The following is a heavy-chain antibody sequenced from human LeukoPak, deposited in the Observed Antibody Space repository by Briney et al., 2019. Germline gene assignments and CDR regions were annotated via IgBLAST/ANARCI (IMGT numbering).Heavy chain of an antibody. CDR2: IKQDGSEK. D-gene: IGHD2-15*01. Sequence: GRSLRLSCAASRFTFSNYWMSWVRQAPGKGLEWVAKIKQDGSEKYYVDSVKGRFTISRDNAKNSLYLQMNSLRADDTAVYYCARGYCTGGSCSKYDYWGQGTLVTVSS. V-gene: IGHV3-7*01. CDR3: ARGYCTGGSCSKYDY. J-gene: IGHJ4*02. CDR1: RFTFSNYW.